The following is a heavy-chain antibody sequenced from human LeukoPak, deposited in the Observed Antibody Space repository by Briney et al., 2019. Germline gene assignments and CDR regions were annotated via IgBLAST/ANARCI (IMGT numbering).Heavy chain of an antibody. J-gene: IGHJ4*02. CDR1: GYTFTSYW. D-gene: IGHD6-19*01. Sequence: GESLKISCKASGYTFTSYWIGWVRQMPGKGLEWIGIIYPVDSDTRYSPSFQGQVTISADKSISTAYLQWSSLKASDTAMYYCARRDSSGWYLFDYWGQGTLVTVSS. V-gene: IGHV5-51*01. CDR3: ARRDSSGWYLFDY. CDR2: IYPVDSDT.